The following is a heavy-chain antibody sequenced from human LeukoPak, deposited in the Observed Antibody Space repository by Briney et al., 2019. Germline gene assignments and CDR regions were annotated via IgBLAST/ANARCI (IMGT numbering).Heavy chain of an antibody. Sequence: PSETLSLTCTVSGGSISSYYWSWIRQPPGKGLEWIGYIYYSGSTNYNPPLKSRVTISVDTSKNQFSLKLSSVTAADTAVYYCARVYSRANMDVWGKGTTVTISS. V-gene: IGHV4-59*01. CDR2: IYYSGST. D-gene: IGHD6-13*01. J-gene: IGHJ6*03. CDR3: ARVYSRANMDV. CDR1: GGSISSYY.